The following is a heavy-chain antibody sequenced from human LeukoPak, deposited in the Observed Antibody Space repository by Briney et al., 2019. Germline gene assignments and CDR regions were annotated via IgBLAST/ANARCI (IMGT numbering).Heavy chain of an antibody. CDR2: IYPGDSGT. Sequence: GASLQISCKGSGYSFPSYWIAWVRQLPGKGLEWMGIIYPGDSGTRYSPSFQGLVTISADKSISTAYLQWSSLKASDTAMYYCARGINYNDRSGYDYWGQGTLVTVSS. V-gene: IGHV5-51*01. CDR1: GYSFPSYW. D-gene: IGHD3-22*01. CDR3: ARGINYNDRSGYDY. J-gene: IGHJ4*02.